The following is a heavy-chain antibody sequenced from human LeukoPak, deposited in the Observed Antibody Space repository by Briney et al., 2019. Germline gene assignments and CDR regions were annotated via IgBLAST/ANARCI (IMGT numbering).Heavy chain of an antibody. CDR1: GGTFSSYA. CDR3: ARDSGYLSGGNWYMDY. Sequence: SVKVSCKASGGTFSSYAISWVRQAPGQGLEWMGRIISILGIANYAQKFQGRVTITADKSTSTAYMELSSLRSEDTAVYYCARDSGYLSGGNWYMDYWGQGTLVTVSS. J-gene: IGHJ4*01. CDR2: IISILGIA. V-gene: IGHV1-69*04. D-gene: IGHD2-15*01.